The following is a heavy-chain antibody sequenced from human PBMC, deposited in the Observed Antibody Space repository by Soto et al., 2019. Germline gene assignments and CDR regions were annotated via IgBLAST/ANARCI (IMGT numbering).Heavy chain of an antibody. V-gene: IGHV5-51*01. D-gene: IGHD3-22*01. CDR2: IYPGDSDT. Sequence: GESLKISCKGSGYSFTNYWIAWVRRMPGKGLEWMGIIYPGDSDTRYSLSFQGQVTISADKSFNTAFLQWSSLKASDTAMYYCARMESSAVGIDHWGQGTLVTVSS. CDR1: GYSFTNYW. J-gene: IGHJ4*02. CDR3: ARMESSAVGIDH.